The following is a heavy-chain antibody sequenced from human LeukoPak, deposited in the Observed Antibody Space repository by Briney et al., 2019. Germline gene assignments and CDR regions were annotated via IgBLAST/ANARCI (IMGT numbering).Heavy chain of an antibody. D-gene: IGHD6-13*01. CDR1: GFTFSSYE. CDR2: ISSSGSTI. J-gene: IGHJ5*02. CDR3: ARDVFSSSWYWFDP. Sequence: GGSLRLSCAASGFTFSSYEMNWVRQAPGKGLEWVSYISSSGSTIYYADSVKGRFTISRDNAKNSLYLQMNSQRAEDTAVYYCARDVFSSSWYWFDPWGQGTLVTVSS. V-gene: IGHV3-48*03.